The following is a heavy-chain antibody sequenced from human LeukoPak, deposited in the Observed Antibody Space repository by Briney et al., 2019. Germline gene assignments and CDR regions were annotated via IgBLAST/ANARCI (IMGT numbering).Heavy chain of an antibody. CDR2: ITNKPKSYNT. CDR1: GFTFSDHY. V-gene: IGHV3-72*01. D-gene: IGHD3-3*01. Sequence: GGSLRLSCAASGFTFSDHYMDWVRQAPGKGLEWVGRITNKPKSYNTEYAASVKGRFTISRDDSKNSLYLQMSSLKTEDTAVYYCARGFHYDFWSGSYYFDYWGQGTLVTVSS. J-gene: IGHJ4*02. CDR3: ARGFHYDFWSGSYYFDY.